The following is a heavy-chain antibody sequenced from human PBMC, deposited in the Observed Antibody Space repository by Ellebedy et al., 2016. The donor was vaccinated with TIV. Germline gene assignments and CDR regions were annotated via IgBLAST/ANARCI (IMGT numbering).Heavy chain of an antibody. CDR3: AGEFRYDFWRGPLDH. D-gene: IGHD3-3*01. CDR2: IYYTGST. Sequence: SQTLSLTXXVSLGSIRRHYWTWIRQPPGKGLEWIGDIYYTGSTSYSPSLTGRVTISIDTPKNQFSLKVTSVTAADTAVYYCAGEFRYDFWRGPLDHWGQGTLVTVSS. J-gene: IGHJ4*02. CDR1: LGSIRRHY. V-gene: IGHV4-59*11.